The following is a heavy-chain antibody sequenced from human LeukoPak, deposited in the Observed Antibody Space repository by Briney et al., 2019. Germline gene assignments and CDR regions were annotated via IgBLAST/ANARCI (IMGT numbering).Heavy chain of an antibody. CDR3: ARDYGSGRRYYYMDV. Sequence: SETLSLTCTVSGVSISRSSYYWGWLPQPPGKGLVWSVSMYYSGSTFYNPSLTSRVTILVDTPKNQFSLKLSSVTAADTAVYYCARDYGSGRRYYYMDVWGKGTTVTVSS. J-gene: IGHJ6*03. CDR1: GVSISRSSYY. D-gene: IGHD3-10*01. V-gene: IGHV4-39*07. CDR2: MYYSGST.